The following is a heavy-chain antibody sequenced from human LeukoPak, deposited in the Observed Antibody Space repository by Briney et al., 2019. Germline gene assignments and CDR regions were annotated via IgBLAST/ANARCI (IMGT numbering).Heavy chain of an antibody. D-gene: IGHD3-10*01. CDR3: ARVLGGLWFGEFKNWFDP. CDR1: GGSISSYY. CDR2: IYYSGST. J-gene: IGHJ5*02. Sequence: SETLSLTCTVFGGSISSYYWSWIRQPPGKGLEWIGYIYYSGSTNYNPSLKSRVTISVDTSKNQFSLKLSSVTAADTAVYYCARVLGGLWFGEFKNWFDPWGQGTLVTVSS. V-gene: IGHV4-59*01.